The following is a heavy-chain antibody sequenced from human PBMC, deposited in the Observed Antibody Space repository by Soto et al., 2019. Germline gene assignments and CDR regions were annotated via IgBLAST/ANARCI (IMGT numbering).Heavy chain of an antibody. CDR3: AREPYYDSSGYCDY. J-gene: IGHJ4*02. V-gene: IGHV1-18*01. CDR2: ISAYNGNT. Sequence: ASEKVSCKASGYTFTSYGISWVRQAPGQGLEWMGWISAYNGNTNYAQKLQGRVTMTTDTSTSTAYMELRSLRSDDTAVYYCAREPYYDSSGYCDYWGQGTLVTVSS. CDR1: GYTFTSYG. D-gene: IGHD3-22*01.